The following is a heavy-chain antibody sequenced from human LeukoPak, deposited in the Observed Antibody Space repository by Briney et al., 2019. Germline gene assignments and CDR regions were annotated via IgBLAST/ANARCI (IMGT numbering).Heavy chain of an antibody. D-gene: IGHD6-13*01. Sequence: ASVKVSCKASGYTFTSYDINWVRQATGQGLEWMGWMNPNSGNTGYAQKFQGRVTMTRNTSISTAYMELSSLRSEDTAVYYCARESSSHYNAIDYWGQGTLVTVSS. CDR2: MNPNSGNT. CDR3: ARESSSHYNAIDY. J-gene: IGHJ4*02. V-gene: IGHV1-8*01. CDR1: GYTFTSYD.